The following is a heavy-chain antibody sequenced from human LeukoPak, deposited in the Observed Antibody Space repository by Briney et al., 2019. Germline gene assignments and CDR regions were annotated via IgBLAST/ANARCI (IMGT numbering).Heavy chain of an antibody. CDR1: GFTFSSYW. CDR2: FISDGSST. V-gene: IGHV3-74*01. CDR3: ARGKLLRNYYYGMDV. Sequence: PGGSLRVSCAASGFTFSSYWLHWVCQARGKGLLWVSRFISDGSSTSYADSVTGRFTISRDNAKNTLYLQMNSLRAEDTAVYYCARGKLLRNYYYGMDVWGQGTTVTVSS. D-gene: IGHD2-15*01. J-gene: IGHJ6*02.